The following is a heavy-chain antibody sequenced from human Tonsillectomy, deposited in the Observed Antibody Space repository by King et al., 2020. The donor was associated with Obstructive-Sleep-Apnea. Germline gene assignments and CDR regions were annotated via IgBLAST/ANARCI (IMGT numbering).Heavy chain of an antibody. CDR1: GFTFSNAW. CDR2: IKSKTYGGTT. CDR3: TETSGSYTDNYYFDY. D-gene: IGHD1-26*01. Sequence: VQLVESGGGLVKPGGVLRLSCAASGFTFSNAWMSWGRQSPGKGLEWVGRIKSKTYGGTTDYAGPVKGRFTISRDDSKNTLYLQMNSLKTEDTAVYYCTETSGSYTDNYYFDYWGQGTLVTVSS. J-gene: IGHJ4*02. V-gene: IGHV3-15*01.